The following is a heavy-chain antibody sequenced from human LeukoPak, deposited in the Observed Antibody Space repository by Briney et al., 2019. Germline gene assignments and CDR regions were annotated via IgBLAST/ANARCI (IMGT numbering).Heavy chain of an antibody. D-gene: IGHD3-3*01. Sequence: GGSLRLSCAASGFTFSSYSMNWVRQAPGKGLEWVSYISSSSSTIYYADSVKGRFTISRDSAKNSLYLQMNSLRAEDTAVYYCARAPGYDFWSGYYVPGGYYFDYWGQGTLVTVSS. CDR3: ARAPGYDFWSGYYVPGGYYFDY. CDR2: ISSSSSTI. J-gene: IGHJ4*02. CDR1: GFTFSSYS. V-gene: IGHV3-48*01.